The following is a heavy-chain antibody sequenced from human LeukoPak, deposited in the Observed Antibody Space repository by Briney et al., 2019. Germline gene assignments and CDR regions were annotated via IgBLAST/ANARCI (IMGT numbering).Heavy chain of an antibody. CDR3: AKDAHYDYVWGVSDY. Sequence: GGSLRLSCAASGFTFSSYAMSWVRQAPGKGLEWASAIGGSGGSTYYADSVKGRFTISRDNSKNTLYLQMNSLRAEDTAVYYCAKDAHYDYVWGVSDYWGQGTLVTVSS. CDR1: GFTFSSYA. V-gene: IGHV3-23*01. D-gene: IGHD3-16*01. CDR2: IGGSGGST. J-gene: IGHJ4*02.